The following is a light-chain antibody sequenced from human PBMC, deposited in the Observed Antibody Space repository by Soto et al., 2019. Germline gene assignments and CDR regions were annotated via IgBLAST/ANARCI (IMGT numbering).Light chain of an antibody. CDR1: QGISSY. V-gene: IGKV1-8*01. CDR3: QQLNSYPLT. CDR2: AAS. J-gene: IGKJ4*01. Sequence: AIRLTQSPSSVSASTGDRVTITCRASQGISSYLAWYQQKPGKAPKLLIYAASTLQSGVPSRFSGSGSGTDFTLTISSLQPEDFATYYCQQLNSYPLTFGGGTKVDIK.